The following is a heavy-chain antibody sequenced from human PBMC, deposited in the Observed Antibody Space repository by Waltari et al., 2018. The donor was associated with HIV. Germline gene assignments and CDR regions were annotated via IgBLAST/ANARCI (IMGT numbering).Heavy chain of an antibody. Sequence: QVQLVQSGAEVKKPGSSVMISCRASGVTVANYGLTWVRQAPGQGLEWVGGIAPTHGTPNYGQIFQRRVTITSDESSNAAFMELRDLRSDDTAIYYCVGDTDLGNSYFDNWGPGTLVTVSS. CDR3: VGDTDLGNSYFDN. V-gene: IGHV1-69*01. J-gene: IGHJ4*02. CDR2: IAPTHGTP. D-gene: IGHD2-21*01. CDR1: GVTVANYG.